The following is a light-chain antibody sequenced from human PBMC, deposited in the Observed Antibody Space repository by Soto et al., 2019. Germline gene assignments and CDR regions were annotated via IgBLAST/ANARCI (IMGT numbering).Light chain of an antibody. Sequence: EIVLTQSPATLSLSPGEREPLSCRASQSVSSYLAWYQQKPGQAPRLLIYDASNRATGIPARFSGSGSGTDFTLTIISLEPEDFAVYYCQQRSNWPPITVGQGTRLEIK. CDR2: DAS. CDR1: QSVSSY. J-gene: IGKJ5*01. V-gene: IGKV3-11*01. CDR3: QQRSNWPPIT.